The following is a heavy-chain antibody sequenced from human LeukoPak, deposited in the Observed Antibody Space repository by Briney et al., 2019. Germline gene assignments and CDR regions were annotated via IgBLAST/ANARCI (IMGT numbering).Heavy chain of an antibody. J-gene: IGHJ6*02. D-gene: IGHD6-19*01. CDR1: GYTFTGYY. V-gene: IGHV1-2*02. CDR2: INPNSGGT. CDR3: ARGRAGQWLVRRYYYGMDV. Sequence: VSVKVSCKASGYTFTGYYMHWVRQAPGQGLEWMGWINPNSGGTNYAQKFQGRVTMTRDTSISTAYMELSRLRSDDTAVYYCARGRAGQWLVRRYYYGMDVWGQGTTVTVSS.